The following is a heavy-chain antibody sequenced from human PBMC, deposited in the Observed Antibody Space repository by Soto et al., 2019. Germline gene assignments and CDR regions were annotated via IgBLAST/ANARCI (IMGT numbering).Heavy chain of an antibody. Sequence: ASVKVSCKASGYTFTSYGIIWVRQAPGQGLEWMGWISAYNGNTNYPQKLQGRVTMTTDTSTSIAYMELRSLRSDDTAVYYCARHHCSSTNRYTAVDYWGQGTIVTVSS. CDR1: GYTFTSYG. CDR2: ISAYNGNT. J-gene: IGHJ4*02. V-gene: IGHV1-18*04. CDR3: ARHHCSSTNRYTAVDY. D-gene: IGHD2-2*02.